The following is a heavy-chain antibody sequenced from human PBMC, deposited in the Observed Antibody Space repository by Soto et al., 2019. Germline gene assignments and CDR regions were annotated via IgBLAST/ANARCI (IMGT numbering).Heavy chain of an antibody. D-gene: IGHD5-12*01. V-gene: IGHV4-30-4*01. CDR2: IYDSGSS. CDR3: AREKGYISGPKNFDY. CDR1: GASISSGDYF. Sequence: SETLSLTCTVSGASISSGDYFWSWIRQPPGKGLEWIGYIYDSGSSYYNPSLQSRVTMSVDTSKNQFSLKLSSVTAADMAVSYCAREKGYISGPKNFDYWGQGTLVTVSS. J-gene: IGHJ4*02.